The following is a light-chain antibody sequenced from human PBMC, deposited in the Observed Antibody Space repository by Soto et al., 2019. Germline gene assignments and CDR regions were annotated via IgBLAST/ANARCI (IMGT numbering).Light chain of an antibody. CDR1: SSNIGAGYD. Sequence: QSVLTQPPSVSGAPGQRVTISCTGSSSNIGAGYDLHWYQQLPGTAPKLLIFGNSNRPSGVPDRFSGSKSGTSASLAITGLQAEDEADYYCQSYDSSLSGWVFGGGTQLIVL. CDR2: GNS. J-gene: IGLJ3*02. V-gene: IGLV1-40*01. CDR3: QSYDSSLSGWV.